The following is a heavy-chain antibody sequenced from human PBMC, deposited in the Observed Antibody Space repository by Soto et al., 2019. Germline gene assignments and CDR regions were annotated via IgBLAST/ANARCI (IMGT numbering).Heavy chain of an antibody. CDR3: ARDLYGDVDY. CDR2: IDPNDSGP. V-gene: IGHV1-2*02. J-gene: IGHJ4*02. Sequence: ASVKVSCKASGYSFTAYFMHWVRQAPGQGLEWMGWIDPNDSGPKYAQKFQGRFTITRDTSITTSYMELSSLTSDDTAVYYCARDLYGDVDYWGQGTLVTVSS. D-gene: IGHD4-17*01. CDR1: GYSFTAYF.